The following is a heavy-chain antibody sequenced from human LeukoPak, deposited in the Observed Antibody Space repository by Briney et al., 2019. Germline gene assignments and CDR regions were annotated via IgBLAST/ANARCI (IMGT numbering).Heavy chain of an antibody. CDR3: ARKYCSGGSCYELDY. CDR2: ISSSGSTI. Sequence: GGSLRLSCAASGFTFSDYYMSWIRQAPGKGLEWVSYISSSGSTIYYADSLKGRFTISRDNSQNTLYLQMDSLRAEDTAVYYCARKYCSGGSCYELDYWGQGTLVTVSS. CDR1: GFTFSDYY. D-gene: IGHD2-15*01. J-gene: IGHJ4*02. V-gene: IGHV3-11*04.